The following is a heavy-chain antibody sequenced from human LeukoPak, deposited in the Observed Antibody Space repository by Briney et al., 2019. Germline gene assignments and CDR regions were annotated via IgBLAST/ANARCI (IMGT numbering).Heavy chain of an antibody. Sequence: SETLSLTCTVSGGSISSYYWSWIRQPPGKGLEWIGYIYYSGSTNYNPSLKSRVTISVDTSKNQFSLKLSSVTAADTAVYYCARHPAHGDYVVGVADWYFDLWGRGTLVTVSS. CDR2: IYYSGST. CDR1: GGSISSYY. CDR3: ARHPAHGDYVVGVADWYFDL. J-gene: IGHJ2*01. V-gene: IGHV4-59*01. D-gene: IGHD4-17*01.